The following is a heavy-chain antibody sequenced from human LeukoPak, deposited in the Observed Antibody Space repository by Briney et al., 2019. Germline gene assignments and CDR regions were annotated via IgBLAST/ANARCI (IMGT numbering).Heavy chain of an antibody. J-gene: IGHJ4*02. CDR2: INPSGGST. CDR3: AREGQIERYCSGGSCRYQDLDY. V-gene: IGHV1-46*01. Sequence: GASVKVSCKASGYTFTSYYMHWVRQAPGQGLEWMGIINPSGGSTSYAQKFQGRVTMTRDTSTSTVYMELSSLRSEDTAVYYCAREGQIERYCSGGSCRYQDLDYWGQGTLVTVSS. D-gene: IGHD2-15*01. CDR1: GYTFTSYY.